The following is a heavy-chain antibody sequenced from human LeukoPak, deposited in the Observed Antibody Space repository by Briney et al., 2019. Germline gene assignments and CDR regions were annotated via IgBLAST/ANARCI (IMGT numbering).Heavy chain of an antibody. D-gene: IGHD3-3*01. V-gene: IGHV1-58*01. Sequence: SVKVFCKASGFTFSTSAVQWVRQARGQRLEWIGWIVVGSGTTHYALKFQERVTITRDVSTNTAYMELSSLRAEDTAIYYCAAEGPHDFFDYWGQGTLVTVSS. CDR1: GFTFSTSA. CDR3: AAEGPHDFFDY. J-gene: IGHJ4*02. CDR2: IVVGSGTT.